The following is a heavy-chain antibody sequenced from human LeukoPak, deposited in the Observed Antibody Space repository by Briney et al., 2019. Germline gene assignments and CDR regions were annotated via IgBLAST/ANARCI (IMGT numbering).Heavy chain of an antibody. J-gene: IGHJ4*02. CDR2: INPNSGGT. V-gene: IGHV1-2*02. Sequence: GASVKVSCKASGYTFTDYYMHWVRQAPGQGPEWMGWINPNSGGTNYAQKFQGRVTMTRDTSISTAYMELSRLRSDDTAVYYCARETGIEQLVDYWGQGTLVTVSS. D-gene: IGHD6-6*01. CDR3: ARETGIEQLVDY. CDR1: GYTFTDYY.